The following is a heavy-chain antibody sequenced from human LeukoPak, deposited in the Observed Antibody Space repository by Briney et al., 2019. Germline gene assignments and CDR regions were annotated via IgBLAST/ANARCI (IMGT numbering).Heavy chain of an antibody. CDR3: ARPLFCAFDNCGYWLDP. J-gene: IGHJ5*02. D-gene: IGHD1-20*01. CDR1: GYSISSGYY. V-gene: IGHV4-38-2*02. CDR2: IYHSGST. Sequence: SETLSLTCTVSGYSISSGYYWGWIRQPPGKGLEWIGSIYHSGSTYYNPSLKSRVTISVDTSKNQFSLKLSSVTAADTAVYYCARPLFCAFDNCGYWLDPWGPGTLVTVSS.